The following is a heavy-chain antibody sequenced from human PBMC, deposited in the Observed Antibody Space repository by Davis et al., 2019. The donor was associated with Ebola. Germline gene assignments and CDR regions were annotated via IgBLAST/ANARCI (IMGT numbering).Heavy chain of an antibody. Sequence: GESLKISCAASGFTFGDYAMHWVRQAPGKGLEWVSLISWDGRSTAYADSVRGRFSISRDNSRQFLYLQMNSLRSEDTAVYYCAVLYYYDTSAYFLGPRKNDYWGQGTLVTVSS. CDR3: AVLYYYDTSAYFLGPRKNDY. CDR1: GFTFGDYA. D-gene: IGHD3-22*01. J-gene: IGHJ4*02. CDR2: ISWDGRST. V-gene: IGHV3-43D*03.